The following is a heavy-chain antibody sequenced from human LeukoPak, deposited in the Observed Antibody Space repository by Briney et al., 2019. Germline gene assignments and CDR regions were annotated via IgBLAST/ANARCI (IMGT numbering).Heavy chain of an antibody. J-gene: IGHJ6*02. CDR2: ISGSGGST. Sequence: PGGSLRLSCAGSGFTFGSYSMNWVRHAPGKGLEWVSAISGSGGSTYYADSVKGRFTISRDNSKNTLYLQMNSLRAEDTAVYYCAREGVYAMDVWGQGTTVTVSS. D-gene: IGHD2-8*01. CDR1: GFTFGSYS. CDR3: AREGVYAMDV. V-gene: IGHV3-23*01.